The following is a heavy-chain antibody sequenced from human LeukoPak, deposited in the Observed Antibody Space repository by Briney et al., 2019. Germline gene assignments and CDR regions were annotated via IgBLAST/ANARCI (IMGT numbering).Heavy chain of an antibody. V-gene: IGHV4-39*07. Sequence: SETLSLTCTVSGGSISSSSYYWGWIRQPPGKGLEWIGSIYYSGSTYYNPSLKSRITISVDTSKNQFSLKLSSVTAADTAVYYCARDSALAQAVMDYWGQGTLVTVSS. D-gene: IGHD6-19*01. CDR2: IYYSGST. CDR1: GGSISSSSYY. J-gene: IGHJ4*02. CDR3: ARDSALAQAVMDY.